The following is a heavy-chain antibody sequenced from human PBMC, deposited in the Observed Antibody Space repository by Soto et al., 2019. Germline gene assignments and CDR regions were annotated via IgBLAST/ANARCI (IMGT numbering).Heavy chain of an antibody. J-gene: IGHJ6*02. CDR2: ISPSTSHI. Sequence: EVHLVESGGGLVKPGGSLRLSCAVSGFTFSSCTMNWVHQAPGKGLEWVSSISPSTSHIYYADSVKGRFTISRDNAKNSLLLQMNSLRAEDTAVYYCSGCSGGACHQNYGMDVWGQGTTVTVSS. D-gene: IGHD2-15*01. CDR1: GFTFSSCT. CDR3: SGCSGGACHQNYGMDV. V-gene: IGHV3-21*01.